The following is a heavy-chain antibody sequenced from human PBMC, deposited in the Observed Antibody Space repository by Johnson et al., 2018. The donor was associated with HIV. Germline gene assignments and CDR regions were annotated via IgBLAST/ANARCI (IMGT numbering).Heavy chain of an antibody. CDR1: GFTFNSYA. CDR3: TTEKHAPRAFDI. V-gene: IGHV3-30*04. Sequence: QVQLVESGGGVVQPGRSLRLSCAASGFTFNSYAMHWVRQAPGKGLEWVAVISYDGSNKYYADSVKGRFTISRDNSKNTLYLQMNSLKTEDTAVYYCTTEKHAPRAFDIGGQGTMVTVSS. J-gene: IGHJ3*02. D-gene: IGHD1-14*01. CDR2: ISYDGSNK.